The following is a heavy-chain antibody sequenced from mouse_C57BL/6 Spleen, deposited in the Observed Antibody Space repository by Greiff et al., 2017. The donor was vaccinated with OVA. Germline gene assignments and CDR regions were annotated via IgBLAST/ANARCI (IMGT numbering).Heavy chain of an antibody. J-gene: IGHJ2*01. D-gene: IGHD2-1*01. Sequence: VQLQQSGAELVKPGASVKISCKASGYTFTDYYINWVKQRPGQGLEWIGKIGPGSGSTSYHEKFKGKATLTADKSSSTAYMQLSSLTSEDSAVYFCARESGYGNYGNYFDYWGQGTTLTVSS. CDR3: ARESGYGNYGNYFDY. CDR1: GYTFTDYY. V-gene: IGHV1-77*01. CDR2: IGPGSGST.